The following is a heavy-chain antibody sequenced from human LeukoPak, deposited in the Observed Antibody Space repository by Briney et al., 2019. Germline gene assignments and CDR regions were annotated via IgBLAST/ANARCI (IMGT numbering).Heavy chain of an antibody. D-gene: IGHD5-18*01. J-gene: IGHJ4*02. Sequence: WASVKVSCKASGYTFTGYYMHWVRQAPGQGLEWMGWINPNNGNTNYAQKLQGRVTMTTDTSTSTAYMELRSLRSDDTAVYYCARDPGRGYSYGYRDYWGQGTLVTVSS. CDR2: INPNNGNT. V-gene: IGHV1-18*04. CDR1: GYTFTGYY. CDR3: ARDPGRGYSYGYRDY.